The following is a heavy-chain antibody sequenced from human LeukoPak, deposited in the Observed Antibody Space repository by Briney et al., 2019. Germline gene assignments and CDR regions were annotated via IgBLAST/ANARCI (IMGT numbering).Heavy chain of an antibody. V-gene: IGHV3-23*01. CDR3: AKTTYYYDSSGYY. CDR1: GFTFSSYA. D-gene: IGHD3-22*01. Sequence: PGRSLRLSCAASGFTFSSYAMSWVRQAPGKGLEWVSAISGSGGSTYYADSVKGRFTISRDNSKNTLYLQMNSLRAEDTAVYYCAKTTYYYDSSGYYWGQGTLVTVSS. CDR2: ISGSGGST. J-gene: IGHJ4*02.